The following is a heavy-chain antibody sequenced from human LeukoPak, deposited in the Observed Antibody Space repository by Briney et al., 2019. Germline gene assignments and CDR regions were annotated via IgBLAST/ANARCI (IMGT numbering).Heavy chain of an antibody. CDR1: GYTFTSYY. CDR3: ARGRAYYYDSSGYPDY. J-gene: IGHJ4*02. Sequence: GASVKVSCKASGYTFTSYYMHWVRQPPGQGLEWMGIINPSGGSTSYAQKFQGRVTMTRDMSTSTVYMELSSLRSEDTAVYYCARGRAYYYDSSGYPDYWGQGTLVTVSS. D-gene: IGHD3-22*01. CDR2: INPSGGST. V-gene: IGHV1-46*01.